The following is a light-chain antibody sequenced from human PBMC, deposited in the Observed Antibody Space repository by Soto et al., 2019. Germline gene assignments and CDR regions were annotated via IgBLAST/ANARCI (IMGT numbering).Light chain of an antibody. CDR3: SAYSSSSTPLHI. Sequence: QSALTQPASVSGSPGQSITISCTGISSDVRGYNYVSWYQQHPGKAPKLMIYDVSNRPSGVSNRFSGSKSGNTASLTISGLQAEDEADYYCSAYSSSSTPLHIFGSGTKLTVL. CDR1: SSDVRGYNY. CDR2: DVS. V-gene: IGLV2-14*01. J-gene: IGLJ1*01.